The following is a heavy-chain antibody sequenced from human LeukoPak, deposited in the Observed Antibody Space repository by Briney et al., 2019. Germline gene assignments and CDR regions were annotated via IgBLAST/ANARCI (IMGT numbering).Heavy chain of an antibody. Sequence: GASVKVSCKASGYTFTSYGISWVRQAPGQGLEWMGWISAYNGNTNYAQKLQGRVTMTTDTSTSTAYMELRSLRSDDPAVYYCARATQYCSGGSCYSAWVDYWGQGTLVTVSS. CDR2: ISAYNGNT. J-gene: IGHJ4*02. V-gene: IGHV1-18*01. CDR1: GYTFTSYG. D-gene: IGHD2-15*01. CDR3: ARATQYCSGGSCYSAWVDY.